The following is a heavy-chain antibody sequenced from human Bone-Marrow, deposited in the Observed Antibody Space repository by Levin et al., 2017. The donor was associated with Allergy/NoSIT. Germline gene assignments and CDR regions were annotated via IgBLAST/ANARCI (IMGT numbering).Heavy chain of an antibody. CDR2: ISYDGSNK. Sequence: LSLTCAASGFPFSSYGMHWVRQAPGKGLEWVAVISYDGSNKYYADSVKGRFTISRDNSKNTLYLQMNSLRAEDTAVYYCAKDGDGYFDYWGQGTLVTVSS. J-gene: IGHJ4*02. CDR3: AKDGDGYFDY. CDR1: GFPFSSYG. D-gene: IGHD2-21*01. V-gene: IGHV3-30*18.